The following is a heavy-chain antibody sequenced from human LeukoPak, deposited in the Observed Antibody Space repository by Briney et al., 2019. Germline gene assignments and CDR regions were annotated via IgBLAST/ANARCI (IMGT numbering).Heavy chain of an antibody. CDR1: GYTLTELS. D-gene: IGHD6-13*01. CDR3: ATEIAAAGIGDY. CDR2: FDLEDGET. Sequence: ASVKVSCKVSGYTLTELSMHWVRQAPGKGLEWMGGFDLEDGETIYAQKFQGRVTMTEDTSTDTAYMELGSLRSEDTAVYYCATEIAAAGIGDYWGQGTLVTVSS. V-gene: IGHV1-24*01. J-gene: IGHJ4*02.